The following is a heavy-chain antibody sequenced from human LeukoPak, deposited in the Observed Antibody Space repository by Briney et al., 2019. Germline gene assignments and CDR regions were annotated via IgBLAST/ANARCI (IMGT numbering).Heavy chain of an antibody. CDR3: ARVGYEAWREYGDPFDY. J-gene: IGHJ4*02. V-gene: IGHV4-34*01. CDR1: GGSFSGYY. Sequence: KPSETLSLTCAVYGGSFSGYYRSWIRQPPGKGLEWIGEINHSGSTNYNPSLKSRVTISVDTSKNQFSLKLSSVTAADTAVYYCARVGYEAWREYGDPFDYWGQGTLVTVSS. D-gene: IGHD4-17*01. CDR2: INHSGST.